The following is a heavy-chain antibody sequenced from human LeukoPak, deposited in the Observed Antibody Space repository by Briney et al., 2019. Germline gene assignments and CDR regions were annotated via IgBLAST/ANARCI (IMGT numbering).Heavy chain of an antibody. V-gene: IGHV1-2*02. Sequence: ASVKVSCKASGYTFTGHYMHWVRQAPGQGLEWMGWINPKNAATNYAQGFQGRVTMTRDTSTGTVHMEVSGLKSDDTAVYYCAKTLYVAAAPGGFDYWGQGTLVTVSS. CDR3: AKTLYVAAAPGGFDY. CDR2: INPKNAAT. J-gene: IGHJ4*02. CDR1: GYTFTGHY. D-gene: IGHD2-15*01.